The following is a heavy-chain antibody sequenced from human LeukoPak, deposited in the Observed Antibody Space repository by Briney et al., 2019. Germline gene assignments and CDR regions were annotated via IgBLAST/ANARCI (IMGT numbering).Heavy chain of an antibody. D-gene: IGHD3-10*01. CDR1: GFTFSSYA. CDR2: INHSGST. Sequence: PGGSLRLSCAASGFTFSSYAMSWIRQPPGKGLEWIGEINHSGSTNYNPSLKSRVTISVDKSKNQFSLKLSSVTAADTAVYYCARAPYVAYYYGSGSCPDYWGQGTLVTVSS. V-gene: IGHV4-34*01. CDR3: ARAPYVAYYYGSGSCPDY. J-gene: IGHJ4*02.